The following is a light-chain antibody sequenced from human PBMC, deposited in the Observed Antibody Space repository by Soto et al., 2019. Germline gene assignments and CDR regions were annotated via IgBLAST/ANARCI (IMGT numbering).Light chain of an antibody. CDR2: LTS. Sequence: VGDRVTITCRASQGISNYLAWYQQKPGKAPKLLIYLTSSLQSGVPSRFSGSGSGTDFILTISSLQPDDFATYYCQQYNSYSGFGQGQRLEI. CDR3: QQYNSYSG. J-gene: IGKJ5*01. CDR1: QGISNY. V-gene: IGKV1-16*01.